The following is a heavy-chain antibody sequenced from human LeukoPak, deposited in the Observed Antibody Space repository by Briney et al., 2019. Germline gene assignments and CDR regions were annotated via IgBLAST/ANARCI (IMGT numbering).Heavy chain of an antibody. Sequence: GGSLRLSCAASGFTFSYYSMNWVRQAPGKGLEWVSFVSATGSYMYYADSVKGRFTISRDNAKNSLYLQMNSLRAEDTAVYYCARDQDYFGSGTTYWYFDLWGRGTLVTVSS. D-gene: IGHD3-10*01. V-gene: IGHV3-21*01. CDR3: ARDQDYFGSGTTYWYFDL. CDR1: GFTFSYYS. J-gene: IGHJ2*01. CDR2: VSATGSYM.